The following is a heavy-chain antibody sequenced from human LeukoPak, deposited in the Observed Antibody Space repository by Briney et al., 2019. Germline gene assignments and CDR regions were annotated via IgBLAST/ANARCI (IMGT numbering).Heavy chain of an antibody. CDR1: GGSITNTNY. Sequence: SETLSLTCGVSGGSITNTNYWSWVRQPPGKGLEWIGVVNLQGSTNYNPSLMGRVAISVDTSENHISLQLTSVTAADTAVYYCAREGGPYRPLDYSGQGTLVTVSS. V-gene: IGHV4-4*02. CDR3: AREGGPYRPLDY. CDR2: VNLQGST. J-gene: IGHJ4*02.